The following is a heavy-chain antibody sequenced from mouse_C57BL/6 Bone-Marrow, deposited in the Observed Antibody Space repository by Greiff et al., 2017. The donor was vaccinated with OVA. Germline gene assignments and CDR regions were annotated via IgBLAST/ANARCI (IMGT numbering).Heavy chain of an antibody. CDR1: GYTFTDYE. Sequence: QVQLQQSGAELVRPGASVTLSCKASGYTFTDYEMHWVKQTPVHGLEWIGAIDPETGGTDYNQKFKGKATLTADKSSSTAYMELRSLTSDDSSVDYCTSWTTVVAPCAMDYWGQGTSVTVSS. D-gene: IGHD1-1*01. CDR2: IDPETGGT. J-gene: IGHJ4*01. CDR3: TSWTTVVAPCAMDY. V-gene: IGHV1-15*01.